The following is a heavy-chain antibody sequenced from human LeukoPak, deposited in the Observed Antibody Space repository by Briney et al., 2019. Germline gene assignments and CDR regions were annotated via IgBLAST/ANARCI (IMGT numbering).Heavy chain of an antibody. Sequence: PSETLSLTCTVSGGSISSSSYYWGWIRQPPGKRLEWSGRIYYSGSTYYNPSLKSRVTISVDTSKNQFSLKLSSVTAADTTVYYCAEDYGSGRDDGAFDIWGQGTMVTVSS. CDR3: AEDYGSGRDDGAFDI. CDR2: IYYSGST. J-gene: IGHJ3*02. CDR1: GGSISSSSYY. V-gene: IGHV4-39*01. D-gene: IGHD3-10*01.